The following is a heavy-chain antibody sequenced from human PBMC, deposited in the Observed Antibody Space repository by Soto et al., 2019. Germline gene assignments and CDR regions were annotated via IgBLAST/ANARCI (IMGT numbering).Heavy chain of an antibody. CDR1: GFTFSSYA. D-gene: IGHD3-10*01. V-gene: IGHV3-30-3*01. J-gene: IGHJ3*02. CDR2: ISYDGSNK. Sequence: GGSLRLSCAASGFTFSSYAMHWVRQAPGKGLEWVAVISYDGSNKYYADSVKGRFTISRDNSKNTLYLQMNSLRAEDTAVYYCARDRGLYGKTDAFDIWGQGTMVTVSS. CDR3: ARDRGLYGKTDAFDI.